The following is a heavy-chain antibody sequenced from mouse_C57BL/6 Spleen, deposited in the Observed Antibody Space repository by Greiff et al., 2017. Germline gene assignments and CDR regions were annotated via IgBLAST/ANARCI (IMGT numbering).Heavy chain of an antibody. CDR2: IDPETGGT. CDR1: GYTFTDYE. Sequence: QVQLQQSGAELVRPGASVTLSCKASGYTFTDYEMHWVKQTPVHGLEWIGAIDPETGGTAYNQKFKGKAILTADKSSSTAYMEPRSLTSEDSAVYYCTMGDYYAMDYWGQGTSVTVSS. J-gene: IGHJ4*01. CDR3: TMGDYYAMDY. V-gene: IGHV1-15*01.